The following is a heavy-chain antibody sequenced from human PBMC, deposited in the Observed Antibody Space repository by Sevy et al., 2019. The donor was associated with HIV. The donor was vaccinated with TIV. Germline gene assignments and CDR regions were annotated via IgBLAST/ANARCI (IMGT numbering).Heavy chain of an antibody. CDR1: GYTLTELS. CDR2: FDPEDGET. Sequence: ASVKVSCKVSGYTLTELSMHWVRQAPGKGLEWMGGFDPEDGETIYAQKFQGRVTMTEATSTDTAYMELSSLRSEDTAVYYCATDMACSGGSCYSLHFQHWGQGTLVTVSS. J-gene: IGHJ1*01. V-gene: IGHV1-24*01. D-gene: IGHD2-15*01. CDR3: ATDMACSGGSCYSLHFQH.